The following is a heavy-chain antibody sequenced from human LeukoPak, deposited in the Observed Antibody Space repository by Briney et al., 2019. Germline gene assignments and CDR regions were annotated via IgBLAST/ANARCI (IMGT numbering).Heavy chain of an antibody. J-gene: IGHJ6*03. D-gene: IGHD3-10*01. CDR1: GYTLTELS. CDR2: FDPEDGET. Sequence: AASVKVSCKVSGYTLTELSMHWVRQAPGKGLEWMGGFDPEDGETIYAQKFQGRVTMTEDTSTDTAYMELSSLRSEDTAVYYCARGPRITLIRGGQWYYYMDVWGKGTTVTI. V-gene: IGHV1-24*01. CDR3: ARGPRITLIRGGQWYYYMDV.